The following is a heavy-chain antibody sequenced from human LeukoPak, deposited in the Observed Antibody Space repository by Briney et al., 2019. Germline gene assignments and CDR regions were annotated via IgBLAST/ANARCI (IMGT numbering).Heavy chain of an antibody. J-gene: IGHJ4*02. V-gene: IGHV4-59*12. CDR2: IYYSGST. CDR1: GGSINGYS. CDR3: ARRWLQLGYFDY. D-gene: IGHD5-24*01. Sequence: SETLSLTCTVSGGSINGYSWTWIRQPPGKGLELIGYIYYSGSTNYNPSLKSRVTISVDTSKNQFSLKLSSVTAADTAVYYCARRWLQLGYFDYWGQGTLVTVSS.